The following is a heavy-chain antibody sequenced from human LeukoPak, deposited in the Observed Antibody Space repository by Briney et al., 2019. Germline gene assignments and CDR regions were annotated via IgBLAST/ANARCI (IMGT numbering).Heavy chain of an antibody. V-gene: IGHV3-9*01. CDR2: ISWNSGSI. J-gene: IGHJ6*02. Sequence: SLRLSCAASGFTFDDYAMHWVRQAPGKGLEWVSGISWNSGSIGYADSVKGRFTISRDNAKNPLYLQMNSLRAEDTALYYCAKDMRSSTDYYYYGMDVWGQGTTVTVSS. D-gene: IGHD6-13*01. CDR3: AKDMRSSTDYYYYGMDV. CDR1: GFTFDDYA.